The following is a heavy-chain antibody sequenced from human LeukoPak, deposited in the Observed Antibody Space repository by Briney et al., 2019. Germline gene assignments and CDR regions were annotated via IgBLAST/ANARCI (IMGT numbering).Heavy chain of an antibody. CDR3: ARGGIGYCSSTSCYSPNWFDP. D-gene: IGHD2-2*01. CDR2: IYYSGST. J-gene: IGHJ5*02. CDR1: GGSISSGGYY. Sequence: SETLSLTCTVSGGSISSGGYYWSWIRQHPGKGLEWIGYIYYSGSTYYNPSLKSRVTISVDTSKNQFSLKLSSVTAADTAVYYCARGGIGYCSSTSCYSPNWFDPWGQGTLVTVSS. V-gene: IGHV4-31*03.